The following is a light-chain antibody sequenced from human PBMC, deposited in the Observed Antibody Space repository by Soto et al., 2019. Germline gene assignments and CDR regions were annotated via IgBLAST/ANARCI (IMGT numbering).Light chain of an antibody. CDR2: DAS. CDR1: QGITTS. Sequence: DIQMTQSPSSLSASVGDRVTITCQASQGITTSLNWYQQKPGKAPKLLIFDASNLRTGVPSRFSGSASGTDFTFTISGLQPEDIATYYCHQYHSLPYTFGQGTKLEIK. J-gene: IGKJ2*01. CDR3: HQYHSLPYT. V-gene: IGKV1-33*01.